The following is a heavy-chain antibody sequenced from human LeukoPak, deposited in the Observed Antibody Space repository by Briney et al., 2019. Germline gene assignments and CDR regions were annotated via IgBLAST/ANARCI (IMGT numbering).Heavy chain of an antibody. J-gene: IGHJ4*02. Sequence: GGSLRLSCAASGFTVSSNYMSWVRQAPGKGLEWVSVIYSGGSTYYADSVKGRFTISRDSSKNTLYLQMNSLRAEDTAVYYCATLDPVAADDYWGQGTLVTVSS. V-gene: IGHV3-53*01. D-gene: IGHD6-25*01. CDR3: ATLDPVAADDY. CDR1: GFTVSSNY. CDR2: IYSGGST.